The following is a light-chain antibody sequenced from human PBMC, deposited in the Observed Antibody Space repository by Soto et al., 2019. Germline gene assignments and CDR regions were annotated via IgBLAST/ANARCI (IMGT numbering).Light chain of an antibody. CDR1: QSVSTY. CDR2: DAS. V-gene: IGKV3-11*01. CDR3: QQRSNWPLT. J-gene: IGKJ3*01. Sequence: EIVLTQSPATLSFSRGERATLSCRASQSVSTYLAWYQQKPGQAPRLLISDASNRATGIPARFSGSGSGTDFTLAISSLEPEDHAVYYCQQRSNWPLTFGPGTKVDIK.